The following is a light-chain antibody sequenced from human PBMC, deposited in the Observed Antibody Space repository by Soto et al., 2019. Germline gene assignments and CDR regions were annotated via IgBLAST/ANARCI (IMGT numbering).Light chain of an antibody. CDR3: QHYNSYSEA. CDR1: QSISSW. CDR2: KAS. J-gene: IGKJ1*01. Sequence: DIQMTQPPSTLSASVGDRVTITCRASQSISSWLAWYQQKPGKAPKLLIYKASTLKSGVPSRFSGSGSGTEFTLTISSLQPDDFATYYCQHYNSYSEAFGQGTK. V-gene: IGKV1-5*03.